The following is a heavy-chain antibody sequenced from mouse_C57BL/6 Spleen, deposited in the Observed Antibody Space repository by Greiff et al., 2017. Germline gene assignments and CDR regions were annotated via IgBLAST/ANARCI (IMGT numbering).Heavy chain of an antibody. CDR3: ARGYGSSYEAWFAY. J-gene: IGHJ3*01. CDR2: IDPNSGGT. D-gene: IGHD1-1*01. CDR1: GYTFTSYW. V-gene: IGHV1-72*01. Sequence: QVQLQQPGAELVKPGASVKLSCKASGYTFTSYWMHWVKQRPGRGLEWIGRIDPNSGGTKYNEKFKSKATLTVDKPSSAAYMQLSSLTSEDSAVYYCARGYGSSYEAWFAYWGQGTLVTVSA.